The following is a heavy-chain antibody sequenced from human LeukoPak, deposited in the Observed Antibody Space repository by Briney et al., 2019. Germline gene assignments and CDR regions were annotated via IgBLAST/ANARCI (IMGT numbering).Heavy chain of an antibody. D-gene: IGHD4-11*01. Sequence: GGSLRLSCVASRFIVSTNYMSWVRQAPGKGLEWVAVIFRGDGTYHADSVKGRFTISRDTSKNTVYLHMNSLTAADTAVYYCVKEVPGTTIYDWGQGILVTVSS. J-gene: IGHJ4*02. CDR2: IFRGDGT. CDR3: VKEVPGTTIYD. CDR1: RFIVSTNY. V-gene: IGHV3-66*01.